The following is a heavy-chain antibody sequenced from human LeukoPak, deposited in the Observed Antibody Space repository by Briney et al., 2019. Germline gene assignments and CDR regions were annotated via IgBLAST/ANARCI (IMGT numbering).Heavy chain of an antibody. CDR1: GGSISSYY. CDR2: IYSSGST. J-gene: IGHJ5*02. D-gene: IGHD3-3*01. Sequence: SETLSLTCTVSGGSISSYYWSWIRQPPEKGLGWNGYIYSSGSTNYNPSLRSRVTISVDTSKNQFSLKLNSVIAADTAVYYCARRGDTIFGVVNMAGWFDPWGQGTLVTVSS. CDR3: ARRGDTIFGVVNMAGWFDP. V-gene: IGHV4-59*01.